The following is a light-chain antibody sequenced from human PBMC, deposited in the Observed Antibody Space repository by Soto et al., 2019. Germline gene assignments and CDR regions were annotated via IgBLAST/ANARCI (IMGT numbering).Light chain of an antibody. CDR1: SSDVGGYNY. CDR3: SSFEASNNLL. J-gene: IGLJ2*01. Sequence: QSVLTQPPSASGSPGQSVTISCTGTSSDVGGYNYVSWYQQHPGKAPKLMIYEVSKRPSGVPDRFSGSKSDNTASLTVSGLQAEDEADYYCSSFEASNNLLFGGGTKLTVL. CDR2: EVS. V-gene: IGLV2-8*01.